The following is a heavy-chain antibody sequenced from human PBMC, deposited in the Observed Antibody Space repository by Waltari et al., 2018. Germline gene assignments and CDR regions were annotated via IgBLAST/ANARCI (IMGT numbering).Heavy chain of an antibody. CDR3: AKGSGYYPN. V-gene: IGHV3-66*01. CDR2: IDSGGST. CDR1: GFTVSNIY. Sequence: EVQLVESGGGLVQPGGSLRLSCAASGFTVSNIYMTWIRQAPGKGLEWVSLIDSGGSTYYADSVKGRFTISRDNSKNTLYLQMNSLRAEDTAVYYCAKGSGYYPNWGHGTLVTVSS. D-gene: IGHD3-22*01. J-gene: IGHJ4*01.